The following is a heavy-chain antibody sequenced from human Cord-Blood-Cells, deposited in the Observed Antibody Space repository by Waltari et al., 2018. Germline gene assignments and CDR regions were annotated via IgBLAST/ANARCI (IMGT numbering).Heavy chain of an antibody. CDR1: GYSFTSYW. CDR2: TYPGDAVT. Sequence: EVQLVQSGAEVKKPGESLKISCKGSGYSFTSYWNGWVRQMPGKGLEWMGRTYPGDAVTRYSPSVQGQVTISADKSIRTAYLQWSSLKASDTAMYYCARLSDFWSGYYDAFDIWGQGTMVTVSS. V-gene: IGHV5-51*01. J-gene: IGHJ3*02. CDR3: ARLSDFWSGYYDAFDI. D-gene: IGHD3-3*01.